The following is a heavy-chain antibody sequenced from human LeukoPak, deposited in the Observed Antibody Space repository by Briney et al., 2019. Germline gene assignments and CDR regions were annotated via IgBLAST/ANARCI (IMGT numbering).Heavy chain of an antibody. V-gene: IGHV4-4*02. CDR3: AKSGDYRFDP. CDR1: GDSISGSHW. J-gene: IGHJ5*02. D-gene: IGHD4-11*01. Sequence: SETLSLTCAVSGDSISGSHWWTWVRQPPGKGLEWIGEIYHSGSTNYNPSLKSRVTISVDKSENHFPLTLRSVTAADTAVYYCAKSGDYRFDPWGQGTLVTVSS. CDR2: IYHSGST.